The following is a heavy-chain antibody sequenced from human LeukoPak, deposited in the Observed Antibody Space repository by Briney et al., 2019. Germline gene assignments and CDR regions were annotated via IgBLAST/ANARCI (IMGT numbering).Heavy chain of an antibody. CDR3: AKRASGYCSSTSCPGHYYYYMDV. D-gene: IGHD2-2*01. V-gene: IGHV3-30*02. Sequence: GGSLRLSCAASRFTFNNYGMHWVRQAPGKGLEWVAFVRHDESRKYYADSVRGRFTISRDNSKNTLYLQMNSLRTDDTAVYYCAKRASGYCSSTSCPGHYYYYMDVWGKGTTVTVSS. J-gene: IGHJ6*03. CDR2: VRHDESRK. CDR1: RFTFNNYG.